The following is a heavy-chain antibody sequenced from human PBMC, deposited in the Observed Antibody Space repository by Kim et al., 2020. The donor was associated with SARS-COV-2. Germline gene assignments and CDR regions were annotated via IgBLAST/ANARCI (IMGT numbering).Heavy chain of an antibody. CDR3: ARDLPGQLWLYY. CDR1: KFTFSSHA. Sequence: GGSLRLSCAASKFTFSSHAMSWVRQAPGKGLEWVSSISTSGDGTYYADSVKGRFTISRDNSKNTLYLQMNSLRAEDTAIYYCARDLPGQLWLYYWGQGTLVTVSS. D-gene: IGHD5-18*01. CDR2: ISTSGDGT. J-gene: IGHJ4*02. V-gene: IGHV3-23*01.